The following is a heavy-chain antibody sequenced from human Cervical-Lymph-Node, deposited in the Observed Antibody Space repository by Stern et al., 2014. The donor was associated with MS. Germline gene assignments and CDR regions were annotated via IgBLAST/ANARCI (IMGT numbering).Heavy chain of an antibody. CDR2: IIPTLGKA. CDR3: ARGELKEGLVRGMDV. Sequence: VQLVESGAEVKKPGSSGKGSCKAAGGTFSSYAISWVRRAPGQGLDGMGGIIPTLGKANYHQKSQARVTIPAAESTSTAYMELSSLRSEDTAVYYCARGELKEGLVRGMDVWGQGTTVTVSS. J-gene: IGHJ6*02. CDR1: GGTFSSYA. V-gene: IGHV1-69*01. D-gene: IGHD1-26*01.